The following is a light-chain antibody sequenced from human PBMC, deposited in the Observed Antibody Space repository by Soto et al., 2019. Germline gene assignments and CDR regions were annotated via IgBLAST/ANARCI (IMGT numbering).Light chain of an antibody. CDR2: SNN. CDR1: SSNIGSNT. J-gene: IGLJ1*01. Sequence: QSVLTPPPAASGTPGQRVTISWSGSSSNIGSNTVNWYQQLPGTAPKLLIYSNNQQPSGVPDRFSGSKSGTSASLAISGRQSEDEADYYCAAWDDILNGYVLGTGTKVTVL. V-gene: IGLV1-44*01. CDR3: AAWDDILNGYV.